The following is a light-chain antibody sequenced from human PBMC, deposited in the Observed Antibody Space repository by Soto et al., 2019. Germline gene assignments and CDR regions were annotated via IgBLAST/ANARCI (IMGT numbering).Light chain of an antibody. Sequence: QSVLTQPASVSGSPGQSITISCTGTSSDVGFDNYVSWYQQHSGKAPKLMIYEVSKRPSGASNRFSGSKSGNTASLTISGLHTEDEADYYCSSYTTSSTQVFGSGTKLTVL. CDR2: EVS. V-gene: IGLV2-14*01. J-gene: IGLJ1*01. CDR1: SSDVGFDNY. CDR3: SSYTTSSTQV.